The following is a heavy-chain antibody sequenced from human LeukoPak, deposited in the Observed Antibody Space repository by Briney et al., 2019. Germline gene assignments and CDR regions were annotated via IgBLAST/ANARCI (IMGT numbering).Heavy chain of an antibody. D-gene: IGHD6-19*01. J-gene: IGHJ4*02. CDR3: ARRGYSSGWYDDY. CDR1: GGSFSGYY. Sequence: PSETLSLTCAVYGGSFSGYYWSWIRQPPGKGLEWIGEINHSGSTNYNPSLKSRVTISVDTSKNQFSLKLSSVTAADTAVCYCARRGYSSGWYDDYWGQGTLVTVSS. CDR2: INHSGST. V-gene: IGHV4-34*01.